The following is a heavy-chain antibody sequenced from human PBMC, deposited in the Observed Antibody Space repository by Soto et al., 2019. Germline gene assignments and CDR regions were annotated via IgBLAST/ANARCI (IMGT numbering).Heavy chain of an antibody. CDR1: GGTFSSYR. V-gene: IGHV1-69*13. J-gene: IGHJ4*02. CDR2: IVPIYRTA. D-gene: IGHD6-13*01. Sequence: SVKVSCKASGGTFSSYRINWVRQAPGQGLEWVGGIVPIYRTADYAQKFQGRVTITADEHARTAYMELRSLKSQDTAVYYCARDSGAKLSSSWGQGTMVTVSS. CDR3: ARDSGAKLSSS.